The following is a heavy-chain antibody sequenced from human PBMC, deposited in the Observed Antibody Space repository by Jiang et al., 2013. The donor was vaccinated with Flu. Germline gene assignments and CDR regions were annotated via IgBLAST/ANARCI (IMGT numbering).Heavy chain of an antibody. CDR1: GGSITRGAYY. CDR2: IHTSGSA. J-gene: IGHJ4*02. V-gene: IGHV4-61*02. CDR3: ARAPKRWFRGVSPSLFDY. Sequence: GSGLVKPSQTPSLSCTVSGGSITRGAYYWTWIRQPAGRRLEWIARIHTSGSADSNPSLKSRVTISRDTSKNQFSLKLSSVTAADTAVYFCARAPKRWFRGVSPSLFDYWGQGTLVTVSS. D-gene: IGHD4-23*01.